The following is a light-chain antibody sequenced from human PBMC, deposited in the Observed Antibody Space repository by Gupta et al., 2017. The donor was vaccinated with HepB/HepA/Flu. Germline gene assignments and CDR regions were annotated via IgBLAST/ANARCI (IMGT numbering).Light chain of an antibody. J-gene: IGKJ4*01. CDR1: QDIVDY. V-gene: IGKV1-16*02. CDR2: SAS. CDR3: QQYKSYPLT. Sequence: DIQMTQSPSSLSASVGDRVTITCRASQDIVDYLAWFQQKPGKAPKSLIYSASSLQSGVPSKFSGSGFGTDFTLTISSMKPEDFATYYCQQYKSYPLTFGGGTKVEMK.